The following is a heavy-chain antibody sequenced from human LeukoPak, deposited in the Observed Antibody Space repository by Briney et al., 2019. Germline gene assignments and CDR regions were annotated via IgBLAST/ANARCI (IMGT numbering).Heavy chain of an antibody. J-gene: IGHJ4*02. CDR1: GFTVSSNY. D-gene: IGHD3-10*01. CDR2: IYSGGST. V-gene: IGHV3-53*01. CDR3: ARGYLEGVDY. Sequence: PGGSLRLACAASGFTVSSNYMSWVRQAPGKGLEWVSIIYSGGSTFYADSVKGRFTISRDNSKNTLYLQMNSLRAEDTAVYYCARGYLEGVDYWGQGTLVTVSS.